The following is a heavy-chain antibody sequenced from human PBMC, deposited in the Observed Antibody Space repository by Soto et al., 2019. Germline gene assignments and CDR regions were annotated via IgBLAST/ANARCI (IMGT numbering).Heavy chain of an antibody. D-gene: IGHD2-2*01. Sequence: ASVKVSCKASGYTFTSYYMHWVRQAPGQGLEWMGIINPSGGSTSYAQKFQGRVTMTRDTSTSTVYMELSSLRSEDTAVYYCARFIVVVPAARSRYGMDAWGQGTTVTVSS. J-gene: IGHJ6*02. V-gene: IGHV1-46*01. CDR1: GYTFTSYY. CDR3: ARFIVVVPAARSRYGMDA. CDR2: INPSGGST.